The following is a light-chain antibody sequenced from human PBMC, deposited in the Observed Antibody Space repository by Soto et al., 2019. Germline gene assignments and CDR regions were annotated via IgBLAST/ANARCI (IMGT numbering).Light chain of an antibody. CDR2: GTS. J-gene: IGLJ3*02. V-gene: IGLV7-43*01. CDR1: TGAVTSGYY. Sequence: QAVVTQEPSLTVSPGGTVTLTCASSTGAVTSGYYPNWFQQKPGQAPRALIYGTSNKHSWTPARFSGSLLGGKAVLTLSGVQPEDEAEYYCLLYYGGGQLWVFGGGTQLTVL. CDR3: LLYYGGGQLWV.